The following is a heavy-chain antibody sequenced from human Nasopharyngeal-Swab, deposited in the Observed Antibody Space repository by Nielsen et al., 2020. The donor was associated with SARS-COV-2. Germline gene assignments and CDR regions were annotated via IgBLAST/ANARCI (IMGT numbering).Heavy chain of an antibody. J-gene: IGHJ4*02. CDR2: INAGNGNT. CDR1: GYTFTSYA. Sequence: ASVKVSCKASGYTFTSYAMHWVRQAPGQRLEWMGWINAGNGNTKYSQKFQGRVTITRDTSASTAYMELSSLRSGDTAVYYCARDRIDSGFDYWGQGTLVTVSS. CDR3: ARDRIDSGFDY. V-gene: IGHV1-3*01. D-gene: IGHD3-10*01.